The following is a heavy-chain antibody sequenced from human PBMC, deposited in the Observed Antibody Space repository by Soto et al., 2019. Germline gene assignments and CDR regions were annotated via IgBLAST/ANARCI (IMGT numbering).Heavy chain of an antibody. J-gene: IGHJ4*02. CDR1: GGSFSGYY. D-gene: IGHD2-8*01. Sequence: QVQLQQWGAGLLKPSETLSLTCAVYGGSFSGYYWSWIRQPPGKGLEWIGEINHSENTNYNPSLESRVTISLDTSKNQFSLKLSSVTAADTAVYYCARDGGPYCTNGVCSIYWGQGTLVTVSS. CDR2: INHSENT. CDR3: ARDGGPYCTNGVCSIY. V-gene: IGHV4-34*01.